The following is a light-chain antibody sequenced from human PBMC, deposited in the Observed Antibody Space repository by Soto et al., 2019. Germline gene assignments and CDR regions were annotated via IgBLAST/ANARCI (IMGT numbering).Light chain of an antibody. CDR2: AAS. J-gene: IGKJ4*01. CDR1: QGIMSW. V-gene: IGKV1-12*01. Sequence: DILMTQSPSSVSASVGDRVTITCRASQGIMSWLAWYQQKPGTAPQLLIYAASTLQSGVPSRFSGSGSGTDFTLTISSLQPEDFATYYCQPANSFPLTFGGGTKVEIK. CDR3: QPANSFPLT.